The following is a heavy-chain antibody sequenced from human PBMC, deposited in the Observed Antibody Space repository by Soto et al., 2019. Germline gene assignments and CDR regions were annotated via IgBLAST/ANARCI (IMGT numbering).Heavy chain of an antibody. CDR3: AKDRFPHLVTPLDY. J-gene: IGHJ4*02. D-gene: IGHD2-21*02. Sequence: EVQLLESGGGLVQPGGSLRLSCAASGFTFSSYAMSWVRQAPGKGLEWVSAIRGSGGSTYYTDSVKGRFTISRDNSKNTLYLQMNSLRAEDTAVYYCAKDRFPHLVTPLDYWGQGTLVTVSS. CDR2: IRGSGGST. V-gene: IGHV3-23*01. CDR1: GFTFSSYA.